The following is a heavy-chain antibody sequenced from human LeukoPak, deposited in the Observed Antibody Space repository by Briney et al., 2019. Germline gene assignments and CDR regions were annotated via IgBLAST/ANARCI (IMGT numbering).Heavy chain of an antibody. J-gene: IGHJ4*02. CDR1: GGSISRSSYS. Sequence: SETLSLTCTVSGGSISRSSYSWGWIRQPPGKGLEWIGSIYYSGSTYYNPSLKSRVTISVDTSKNQFSLKLSSVTAADTAVYYCASLDISFWSGYVVYWGQGTLVTVSS. D-gene: IGHD3-3*01. CDR2: IYYSGST. CDR3: ASLDISFWSGYVVY. V-gene: IGHV4-39*07.